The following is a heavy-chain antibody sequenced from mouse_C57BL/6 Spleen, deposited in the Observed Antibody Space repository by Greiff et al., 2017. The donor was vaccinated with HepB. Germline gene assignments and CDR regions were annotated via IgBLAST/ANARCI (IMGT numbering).Heavy chain of an antibody. J-gene: IGHJ2*01. D-gene: IGHD1-1*01. CDR3: ARYYYGSSSFGY. Sequence: EVQVVESGGGLVKPGGSLKLSCAASGFTFSSYTMSWVRQTPEKRLEWVATISGGGGNTYYPDSVKGRFTISRDNAKNTLYLQMSSLRSEDTALYYCARYYYGSSSFGYWGQGTTLTVSS. V-gene: IGHV5-9*01. CDR2: ISGGGGNT. CDR1: GFTFSSYT.